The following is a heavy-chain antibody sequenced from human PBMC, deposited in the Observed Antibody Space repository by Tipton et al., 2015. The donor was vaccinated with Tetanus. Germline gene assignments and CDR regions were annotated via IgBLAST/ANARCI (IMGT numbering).Heavy chain of an antibody. CDR3: AKDKNDEVGAGEY. CDR2: ISGSGGST. J-gene: IGHJ4*02. Sequence: SLRLSCAASGFTFSSYAMSWVRQAPGKGLEWVSAISGSGGSTYYADSVKGRFTISRDNSKNTLYLQMNSLRAEDTAVYYCAKDKNDEVGAGEYWGQGTLVTVSS. V-gene: IGHV3-23*01. CDR1: GFTFSSYA. D-gene: IGHD1-26*01.